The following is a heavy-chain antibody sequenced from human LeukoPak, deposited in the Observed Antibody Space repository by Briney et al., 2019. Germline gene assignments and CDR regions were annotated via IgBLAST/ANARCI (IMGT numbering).Heavy chain of an antibody. D-gene: IGHD1-1*01. CDR1: GFTFSSYW. Sequence: GGSLRLSCAASGFTFSSYWMTWVRQAPGKGLEWVANIKQDGSEKYYVDSVKGRFTISRDSAKNSLYLQMNSLRAEDTAVYYCAKDRYNWNDAVSAYYFDYWGQGTLVTVSS. CDR3: AKDRYNWNDAVSAYYFDY. V-gene: IGHV3-7*01. J-gene: IGHJ4*02. CDR2: IKQDGSEK.